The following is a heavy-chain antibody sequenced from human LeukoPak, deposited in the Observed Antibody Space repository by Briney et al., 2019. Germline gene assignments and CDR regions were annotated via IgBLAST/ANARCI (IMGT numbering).Heavy chain of an antibody. J-gene: IGHJ4*02. Sequence: SETLSLTCSVSGGSISNYYWSWIRQPPGKGLEWIGYIYHSGSTNYNPSLKSRVTISVDTSKNQFSLKLSSVTAADTAVYYCARGGGYASPIGYWGQGALVTVSS. CDR3: ARGGGYASPIGY. D-gene: IGHD5-12*01. CDR2: IYHSGST. CDR1: GGSISNYY. V-gene: IGHV4-59*01.